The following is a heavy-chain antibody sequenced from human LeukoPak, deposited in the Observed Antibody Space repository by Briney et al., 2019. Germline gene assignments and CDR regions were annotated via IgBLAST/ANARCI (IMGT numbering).Heavy chain of an antibody. CDR3: ARAPGYRSSWPYYFDY. D-gene: IGHD6-13*01. J-gene: IGHJ4*02. CDR1: GFTFSSYS. CDR2: ISSSRSYT. V-gene: IGHV3-21*01. Sequence: PGGSLRLSCAASGFTFSSYSMNWVRQAPGKGLEWVSSISSSRSYTYYADSVKGRFTISRDNANSSLYLQMNSLRAEDTAVYYCARAPGYRSSWPYYFDYWGQGTLVTVSS.